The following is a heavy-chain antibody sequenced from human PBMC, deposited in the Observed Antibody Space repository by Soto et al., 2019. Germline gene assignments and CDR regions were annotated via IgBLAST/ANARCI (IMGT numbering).Heavy chain of an antibody. CDR3: ARDRYSGSDAYMDV. CDR2: ISGSSGNI. Sequence: GGSLRLSCAASGFTFSDYYMSWTRQAPGKGLEWVAYISGSSGNIYYADSVKGRFTISRDNAKNSLYLQMNSLRADDTAVYYCARDRYSGSDAYMDVWGNGTTVTVSS. J-gene: IGHJ6*03. V-gene: IGHV3-11*01. CDR1: GFTFSDYY. D-gene: IGHD5-12*01.